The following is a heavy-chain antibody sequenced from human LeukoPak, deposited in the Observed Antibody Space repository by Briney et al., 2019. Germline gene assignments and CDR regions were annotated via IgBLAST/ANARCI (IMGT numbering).Heavy chain of an antibody. CDR2: INAGNGNT. Sequence: ASVKVSCKASGYTFTSYAMHWVRQAPGQRLEWMGWINAGNGNTKYSQKFQGRVTITRDTSASTAYMELSSLRSEDTAVYYCARAISVILLGGPEGFDAFNIWAKGKMVPVSP. V-gene: IGHV1-3*01. D-gene: IGHD3-9*01. CDR3: ARAISVILLGGPEGFDAFNI. J-gene: IGHJ3*02. CDR1: GYTFTSYA.